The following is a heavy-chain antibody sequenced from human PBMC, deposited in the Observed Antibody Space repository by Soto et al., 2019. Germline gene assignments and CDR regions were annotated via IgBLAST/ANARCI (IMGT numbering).Heavy chain of an antibody. Sequence: QVQLLQSGPELMKPGASVKLSCKASGYTFRNYGINWVRQAPGQGLEWMGWISAYNGDTNYAHNFQGRVTMATDTPTSTAYMELRSLNSDATAVYYCARDGRQFVPNSDNFEIWGQGTTVTVSS. D-gene: IGHD6-6*01. V-gene: IGHV1-18*01. CDR3: ARDGRQFVPNSDNFEI. CDR1: GYTFRNYG. J-gene: IGHJ3*02. CDR2: ISAYNGDT.